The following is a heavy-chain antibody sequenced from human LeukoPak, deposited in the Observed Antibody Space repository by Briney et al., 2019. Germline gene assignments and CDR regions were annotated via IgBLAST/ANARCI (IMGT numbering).Heavy chain of an antibody. CDR1: GFTFDDYA. Sequence: PGRSLRLSCAASGFTFDDYAMHWVRQAPGKGLEWVSGISWNSGSIGYADSVKGRFTISRDNAKNSLYLQMNSLRAEDTALYYYAKGNLGYCSGGSCTEYFQHWGQGTLVTVSP. CDR2: ISWNSGSI. J-gene: IGHJ1*01. V-gene: IGHV3-9*01. D-gene: IGHD2-15*01. CDR3: AKGNLGYCSGGSCTEYFQH.